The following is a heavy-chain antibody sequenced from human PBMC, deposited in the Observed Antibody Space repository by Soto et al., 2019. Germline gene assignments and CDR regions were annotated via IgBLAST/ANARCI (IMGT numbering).Heavy chain of an antibody. D-gene: IGHD6-25*01. V-gene: IGHV3-23*05. Sequence: GGSLRLSCAASGFTFSSSAMSWVRQTPGKGLEWVSTIYGTTYYADSVKGRFTISRDNSENTVYLQMNSLRVEDTALYYCARRAAATTEKYFPYWGQGTLVTVSS. J-gene: IGHJ1*01. CDR2: IYGTT. CDR1: GFTFSSSA. CDR3: ARRAAATTEKYFPY.